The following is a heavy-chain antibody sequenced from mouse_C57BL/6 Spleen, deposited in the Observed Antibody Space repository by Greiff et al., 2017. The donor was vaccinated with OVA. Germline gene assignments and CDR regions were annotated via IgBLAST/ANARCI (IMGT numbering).Heavy chain of an antibody. V-gene: IGHV1-55*01. Sequence: QVQLQQPGAVLVKPGASVKMSCKASGYTFTSYRITWVKQRPGPGLEWIGAIYPGSGSPNYNEKFKSKATLTADTSSSTAYMQHSSLTSEDSAVYYCARGYDSSCGWYAYWGQGALVTVAA. D-gene: IGHD1-1*01. CDR3: ARGYDSSCGWYAY. J-gene: IGHJ3*01. CDR2: IYPGSGSP. CDR1: GYTFTSYR.